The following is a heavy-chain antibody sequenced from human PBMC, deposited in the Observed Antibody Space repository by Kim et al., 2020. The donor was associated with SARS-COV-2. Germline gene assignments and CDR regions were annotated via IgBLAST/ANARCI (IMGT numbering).Heavy chain of an antibody. V-gene: IGHV3-74*01. CDR2: INSDGSST. Sequence: GGSLRLSCAASGFTFSSYWMHWVRQAPGKGLVWVSRINSDGSSTSYADSVKGRFTISRDNAKNTLYLQMNSLRAEDTAVYYCARERAPLYDFYGIGYYGMDVWGQGTTVTVSS. CDR3: ARERAPLYDFYGIGYYGMDV. CDR1: GFTFSSYW. J-gene: IGHJ6*02. D-gene: IGHD3-3*01.